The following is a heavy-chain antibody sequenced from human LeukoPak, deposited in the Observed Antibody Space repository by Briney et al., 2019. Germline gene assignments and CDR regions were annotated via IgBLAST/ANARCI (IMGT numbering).Heavy chain of an antibody. V-gene: IGHV3-23*01. CDR3: AKPRTIAVPGRSGFDY. Sequence: GGSLRLSCAASGFTFSNYAMNWVRQAPGKGLEWVSVISDIGASTYYADSVKGRFTISRDNSKSTLYLQMNSLRAEDTAVYYCAKPRTIAVPGRSGFDYWGQGTLVTVSS. CDR2: ISDIGAST. D-gene: IGHD6-13*01. J-gene: IGHJ4*02. CDR1: GFTFSNYA.